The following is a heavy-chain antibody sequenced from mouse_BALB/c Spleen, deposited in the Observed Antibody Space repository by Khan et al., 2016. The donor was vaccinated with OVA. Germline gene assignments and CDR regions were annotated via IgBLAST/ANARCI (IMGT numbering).Heavy chain of an antibody. Sequence: QVQLQQSGAELARPGASVKMSCKASGYIFTNYMMHWVKQRPGQGLEWIGDINPSNDYSNYNQNFKDKATLNADKSSSTAYMQLRSLTSEDSAVYYCARGGYGSFGFWGQGTLVTVSA. CDR2: INPSNDYS. CDR1: GYIFTNYM. CDR3: ARGGYGSFGF. J-gene: IGHJ3*01. V-gene: IGHV1-4*01. D-gene: IGHD1-1*01.